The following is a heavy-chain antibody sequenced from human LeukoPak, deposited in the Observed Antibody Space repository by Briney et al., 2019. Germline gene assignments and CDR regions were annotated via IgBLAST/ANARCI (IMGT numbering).Heavy chain of an antibody. CDR3: ARRWSSGWLFDY. CDR2: IYYSGST. V-gene: IGHV4-39*01. Sequence: SETLSLTCTVSGGSISSSSCYWGWIRQPPGKGLEWIGSIYYSGSTYYNPSLKSRVTISVDTSKNQFSLKLSSVTAADTAVYYCARRWSSGWLFDYWGQGTLVTVSS. CDR1: GGSISSSSCY. J-gene: IGHJ4*02. D-gene: IGHD6-19*01.